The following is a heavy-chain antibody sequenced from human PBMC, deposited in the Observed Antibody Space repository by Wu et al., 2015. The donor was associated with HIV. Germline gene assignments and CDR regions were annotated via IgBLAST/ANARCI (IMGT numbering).Heavy chain of an antibody. D-gene: IGHD3-16*01. CDR3: ATSLEVSGFDY. V-gene: IGHV1-69-2*01. CDR2: VDPENGDT. Sequence: EVQLVQSGAEVKKPGTTVKISCKISGFTFIDYYISWVQQAPGKGPKWMGFVDPENGDTMYAENFRGRVTITADTSTDTAYMELGRLKSEDTAIYYCATSLEVSGFDYWGQGSLVTVSS. CDR1: GFTFIDYY. J-gene: IGHJ4*02.